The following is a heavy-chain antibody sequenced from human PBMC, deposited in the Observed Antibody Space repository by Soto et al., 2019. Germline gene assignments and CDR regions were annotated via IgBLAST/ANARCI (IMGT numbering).Heavy chain of an antibody. Sequence: EVQLVESGGGLVQPGGSLRLSCAASGFTFSSYWMHWVHQAPGKGLEWVSHINSDGSSTNYADSVKGRFTISRDNAKNTMYLQMNSLRAEDTAVYYCARDLTGLVFDYWGQGTLVTVSS. CDR3: ARDLTGLVFDY. CDR1: GFTFSSYW. CDR2: INSDGSST. V-gene: IGHV3-74*01. D-gene: IGHD3-16*01. J-gene: IGHJ4*02.